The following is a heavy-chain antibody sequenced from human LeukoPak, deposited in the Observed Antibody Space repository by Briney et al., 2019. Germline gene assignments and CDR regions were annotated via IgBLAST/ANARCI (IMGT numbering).Heavy chain of an antibody. CDR1: GFTFSSYW. CDR3: ARAVVPAATGSHLFDP. V-gene: IGHV3-74*01. J-gene: IGHJ5*02. Sequence: GGSLRLSCAASGFTFSSYWMHWVRQAPGKGLVWVSRINSDGSSTSYADSVKGRFTISRDNAKNTLYLQMNSLRAEDTALYYCARAVVPAATGSHLFDPWGQGTLVTVSS. D-gene: IGHD2-2*01. CDR2: INSDGSST.